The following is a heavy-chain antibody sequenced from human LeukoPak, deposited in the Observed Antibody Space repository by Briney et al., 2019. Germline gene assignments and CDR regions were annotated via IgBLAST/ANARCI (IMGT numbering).Heavy chain of an antibody. V-gene: IGHV3-21*01. D-gene: IGHD3-10*02. CDR3: AELGITMIGGV. CDR2: ISTSSYI. Sequence: GGSLRLSCGASGFTFSSYGMHWVRQAPGKGPEWVSFISTSSYIYYADSVKGRFTISRDNAKNSLYLQMNSLRAEDTAVYYCAELGITMIGGVWGKGTTVTISS. J-gene: IGHJ6*04. CDR1: GFTFSSYG.